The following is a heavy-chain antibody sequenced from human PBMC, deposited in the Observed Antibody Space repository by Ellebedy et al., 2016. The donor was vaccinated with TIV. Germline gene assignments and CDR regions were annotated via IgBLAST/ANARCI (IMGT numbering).Heavy chain of an antibody. J-gene: IGHJ4*02. CDR1: GGAFSGNY. D-gene: IGHD1-14*01. V-gene: IGHV4-34*01. CDR3: ARAVFGTKFDF. CDR2: FNHSRST. Sequence: MPSVTLSLTCAVYGGAFSGNYWSWIRQPPGKGLEWIGTFNHSRSTNYNPSLKSRVTISVDTSKNQLSLKLSSVTAADTAVYYCARAVFGTKFDFWGQGTLVTVSS.